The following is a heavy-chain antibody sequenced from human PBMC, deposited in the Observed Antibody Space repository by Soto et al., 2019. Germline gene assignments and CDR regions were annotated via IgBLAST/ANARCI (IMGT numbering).Heavy chain of an antibody. CDR1: GDSIRDSY. V-gene: IGHV4-59*12. D-gene: IGHD2-21*01. J-gene: IGHJ4*02. CDR2: IYYSGNT. CDR3: VRGGGGGQFDS. Sequence: SETLSLTCTVCGDSIRDSYWSWILQPPGKGLEWIGYIYYSGNTKYNPSLKSRATISVDTTENKFFLKLSSVNDADTDVYYCVRGGGGGQFDSWGQGILVTVYS.